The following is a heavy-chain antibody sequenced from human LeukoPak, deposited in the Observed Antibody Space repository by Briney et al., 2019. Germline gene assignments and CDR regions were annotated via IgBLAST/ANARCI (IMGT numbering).Heavy chain of an antibody. CDR2: INHSGST. CDR1: GGSFSGYY. V-gene: IGHV4-34*01. D-gene: IGHD5-18*01. CDR3: AREAIQLWLLGGGYYLDY. Sequence: PSETLSLTCAVYGGSFSGYYWSWIRQPPGKGLEWIGEINHSGSTNYNPSLKSRVTISVDTSKNQFSLKLSSVTAADTAVYYCAREAIQLWLLGGGYYLDYWGQGTLVTVSS. J-gene: IGHJ4*02.